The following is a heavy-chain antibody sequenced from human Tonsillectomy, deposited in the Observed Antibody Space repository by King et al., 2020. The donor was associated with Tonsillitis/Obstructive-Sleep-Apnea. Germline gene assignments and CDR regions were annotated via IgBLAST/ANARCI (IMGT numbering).Heavy chain of an antibody. CDR3: ARGGSSSSLYYYYRDL. CDR2: ISHSGIT. CDR1: GGSFSDYY. V-gene: IGHV4-34*01. D-gene: IGHD6-13*01. Sequence: VQLQQWGAGLLKPSETLSLTCAVYGGSFSDYYWSWIRQPPGKGLEWIGEISHSGITNYNPSLKSRVTISVDTSKNQFSLKLSSMTSADTAVYYCARGGSSSSLYYYYRDLGGKGTAVTVPS. J-gene: IGHJ6*03.